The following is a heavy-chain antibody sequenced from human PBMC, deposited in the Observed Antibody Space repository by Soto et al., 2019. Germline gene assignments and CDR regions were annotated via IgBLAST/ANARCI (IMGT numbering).Heavy chain of an antibody. V-gene: IGHV4-34*01. Sequence: QVQLQQWGAGLLKPSETLSLTCAVYGGSFSGYYWSWIRQPPGKGLEWIGEINHGGSTNYNPSLTSRVTISVDTSKNQFSLKLSSVTAADTAVYYCARAYGSGSYYYYWGQGTLVTVSS. CDR2: INHGGST. CDR3: ARAYGSGSYYYY. J-gene: IGHJ4*02. D-gene: IGHD3-10*01. CDR1: GGSFSGYY.